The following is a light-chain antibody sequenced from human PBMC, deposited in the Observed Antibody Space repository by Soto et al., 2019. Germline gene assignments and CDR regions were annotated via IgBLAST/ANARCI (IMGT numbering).Light chain of an antibody. V-gene: IGKV3-20*01. J-gene: IGKJ1*01. Sequence: EIVLTHSPGTLSLSPGETATLSCRASQSLTSSYLAWYQQRPGHAPSLLIYGVSSRATGIPDRFSGSGSGTDFTLTITRLEPEDFAVYYCQHYGYSLWTFGQGTKVDIK. CDR2: GVS. CDR3: QHYGYSLWT. CDR1: QSLTSSY.